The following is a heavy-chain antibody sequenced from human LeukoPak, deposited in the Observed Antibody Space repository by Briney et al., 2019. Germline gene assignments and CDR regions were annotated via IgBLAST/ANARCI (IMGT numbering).Heavy chain of an antibody. V-gene: IGHV4-59*08. CDR2: IYYSGST. CDR1: GGSISRYY. J-gene: IGHJ4*02. Sequence: ETLSLTCTVSGGSISRYYWSWIRQPPGKGLQWIGFIYYSGSTNYNPSLRSRVTISVDTSKNQFSLKLSSVTAADTAVYYCARHDYHSGGEFDYWGQGTLVTVSS. CDR3: ARHDYHSGGEFDY. D-gene: IGHD3-10*01.